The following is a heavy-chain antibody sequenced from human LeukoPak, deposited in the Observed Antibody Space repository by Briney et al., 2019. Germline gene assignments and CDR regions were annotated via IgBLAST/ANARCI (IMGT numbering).Heavy chain of an antibody. V-gene: IGHV3-74*01. D-gene: IGHD6-19*01. Sequence: GGSLRLSCAASGFSFSSYWMHWVRQAPGKGLVWVSRISSDGSIINYADSVKGRFTISRDNAKNTLYLQMNSLRVEDTAVYYCARPAVAGLRAGGYDYWGQGTLVTVPS. CDR2: ISSDGSII. J-gene: IGHJ4*02. CDR1: GFSFSSYW. CDR3: ARPAVAGLRAGGYDY.